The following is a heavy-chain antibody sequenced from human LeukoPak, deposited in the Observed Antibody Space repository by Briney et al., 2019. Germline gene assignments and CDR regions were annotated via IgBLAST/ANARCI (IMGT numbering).Heavy chain of an antibody. V-gene: IGHV1-46*01. D-gene: IGHD6-13*01. CDR1: GYIFTYYY. CDR2: INPSGGST. Sequence: ASVKVSCKTSGYIFTYYYIQWVRQAPGQGLEWMGIINPSGGSTTYAQKFQGRVTMTRDMSTSTVYMELNSLRSEDTAMYYCARASAPRSWFDPWGQGTLVTVSS. CDR3: ARASAPRSWFDP. J-gene: IGHJ5*02.